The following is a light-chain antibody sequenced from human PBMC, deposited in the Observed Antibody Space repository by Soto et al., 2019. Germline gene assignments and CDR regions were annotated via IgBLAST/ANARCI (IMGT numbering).Light chain of an antibody. J-gene: IGKJ1*01. V-gene: IGKV1-39*01. CDR1: QNIRNY. CDR2: AAS. Sequence: DIQMTQSPSSLSASIGDRVTITCRASQNIRNYLNWYQQRPGKAPNLLVYAASNLRSGVPSRFSGSGSGTDFTLTISSLQPEDVATYYCQKYNSAPWTFGQGTKVDIK. CDR3: QKYNSAPWT.